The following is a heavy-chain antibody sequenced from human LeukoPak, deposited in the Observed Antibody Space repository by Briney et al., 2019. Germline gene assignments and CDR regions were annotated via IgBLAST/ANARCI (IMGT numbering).Heavy chain of an antibody. D-gene: IGHD3-10*01. Sequence: GGSLRLSCSASGFIFRHYAVNWVRQSPGKGLEWVSGISGSGDSTYYADSVKGRFTISRDNSKNTLYLQMNSLRAEDTAVYYCAKDWDDYYGSGSYFDYWGQGTLVTVSS. J-gene: IGHJ4*02. CDR3: AKDWDDYYGSGSYFDY. CDR2: ISGSGDST. V-gene: IGHV3-23*01. CDR1: GFIFRHYA.